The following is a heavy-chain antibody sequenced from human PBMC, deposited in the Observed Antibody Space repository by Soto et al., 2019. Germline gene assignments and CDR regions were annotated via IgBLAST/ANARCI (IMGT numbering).Heavy chain of an antibody. J-gene: IGHJ6*02. CDR2: IWYDGSNK. CDR3: ARELGYCSSTSCYKGYYGMDV. D-gene: IGHD2-2*02. Sequence: QLQLVESGGGVVQPGRSLRLSCAASGFTFSSYGMHWVRQAPCKGLEWVAVIWYDGSNKYYADSVKGRFIISRDNSKNTLYLQMNSLRAEDTAVYYCARELGYCSSTSCYKGYYGMDVWGPGTTVTVS. V-gene: IGHV3-33*01. CDR1: GFTFSSYG.